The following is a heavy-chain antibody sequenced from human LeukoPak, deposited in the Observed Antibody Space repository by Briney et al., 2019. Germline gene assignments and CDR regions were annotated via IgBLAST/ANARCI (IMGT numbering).Heavy chain of an antibody. CDR1: GYTFTSYG. Sequence: ASVKVSCKASGYTFTSYGISWVRQAPGQGLEWMGWISAYNGNTNYAQKLQGRVTMTTDTSTSTAYMELRSLGSDDTAVYYCATCTMVRGVILLGFDYWGQGTLVTVSS. V-gene: IGHV1-18*04. J-gene: IGHJ4*02. D-gene: IGHD3-10*01. CDR3: ATCTMVRGVILLGFDY. CDR2: ISAYNGNT.